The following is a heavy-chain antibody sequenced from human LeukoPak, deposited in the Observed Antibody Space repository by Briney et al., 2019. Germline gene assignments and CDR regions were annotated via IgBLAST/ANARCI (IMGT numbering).Heavy chain of an antibody. CDR1: GFTFSNAW. D-gene: IGHD2-2*03. CDR2: IKSKTDGGTT. CDR3: TTGYCSSTSCQFDY. V-gene: IGHV3-15*01. J-gene: IGHJ4*02. Sequence: GGSLRLSCAASGFTFSNAWMSWVGQAPGKGLEWVCRIKSKTDGGTTDYAAPVKGRFTISRDDSKNTLYLQMNSLKTEDTAVYYCTTGYCSSTSCQFDYWGQGTLVTVSS.